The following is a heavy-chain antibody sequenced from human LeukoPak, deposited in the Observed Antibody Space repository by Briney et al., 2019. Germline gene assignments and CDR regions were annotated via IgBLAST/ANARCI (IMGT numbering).Heavy chain of an antibody. CDR3: ARGSGYPYFDY. V-gene: IGHV3-33*08. CDR1: GLTFNNYG. Sequence: GGSLRLSCEGSGLTFNNYGMHWVRQAPGKGLDWVAVIWYDGSNKYYADSVKGRFTISRDNSKNTLYLQMNSLRAEDTAVYYCARGSGYPYFDYWGQGTLVTVSS. D-gene: IGHD3-22*01. J-gene: IGHJ4*02. CDR2: IWYDGSNK.